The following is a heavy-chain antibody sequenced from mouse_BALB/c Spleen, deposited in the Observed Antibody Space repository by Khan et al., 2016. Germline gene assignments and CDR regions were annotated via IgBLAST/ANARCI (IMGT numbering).Heavy chain of an antibody. CDR1: GFNIKDYY. D-gene: IGHD2-1*01. CDR3: NAREDGNERDFEE. V-gene: IGHV14-4*02. CDR2: IDPENGAT. J-gene: IGHJ2*01. Sequence: VQLQQPGAELVRSGASVRLSCTASGFNIKDYYIHWVKQRPEQGLEWIGWIDPENGATEYAPKFQGKATMTAYTSSTPAYLPLSRLTSEDTAVXEGNAREDGNERDFEEGGQGKNLT.